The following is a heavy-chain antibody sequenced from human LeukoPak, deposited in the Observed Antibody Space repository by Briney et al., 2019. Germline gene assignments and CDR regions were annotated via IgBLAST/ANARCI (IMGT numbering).Heavy chain of an antibody. Sequence: SQTLCLTCAVSGGSISSYSCSWIRQPPGKRVEWIGYIYYSGSTNYNPSLKSRVTISVDTSKNQFSLKLSSVTAADTAVYYCARDPLEGQIDIWGQGTMVTVSS. CDR3: ARDPLEGQIDI. V-gene: IGHV4-59*01. J-gene: IGHJ3*02. D-gene: IGHD3-3*01. CDR2: IYYSGST. CDR1: GGSISSYS.